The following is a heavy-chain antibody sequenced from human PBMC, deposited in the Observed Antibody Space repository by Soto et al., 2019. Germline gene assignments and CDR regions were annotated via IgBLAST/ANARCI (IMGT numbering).Heavy chain of an antibody. V-gene: IGHV4-39*01. CDR2: IYYSGST. J-gene: IGHJ5*02. CDR1: GGSISSSSYY. Sequence: QLQLQESGPGLVKPSETLSLTCTVSGGSISSSSYYWGWIRQPPGKGLEWIGRIYYSGSTYYNPSLKSRVPISVDTSKTQCSLTLSSVTAADTAVYYCATSNWFAPWGQGTLVTVSS. CDR3: ATSNWFAP.